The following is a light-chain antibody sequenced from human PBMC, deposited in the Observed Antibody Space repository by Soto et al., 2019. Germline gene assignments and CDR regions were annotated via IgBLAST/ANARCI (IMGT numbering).Light chain of an antibody. CDR1: ISDVGGYNF. CDR3: SSFTGSNYV. V-gene: IGLV2-14*03. CDR2: DVS. J-gene: IGLJ1*01. Sequence: QSALTQPASVSGSPGQSITISCTGTISDVGGYNFVSWYQQYPGKAPKLMICDVSNRPSGVSNRFSGSKSGNTASLTISGLQAEDEADYHCSSFTGSNYVFGTGTKVTVL.